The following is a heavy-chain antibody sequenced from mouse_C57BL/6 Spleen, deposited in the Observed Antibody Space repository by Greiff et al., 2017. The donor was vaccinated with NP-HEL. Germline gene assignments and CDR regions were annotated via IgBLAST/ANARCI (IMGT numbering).Heavy chain of an antibody. CDR3: ARYCSSYWYFDV. D-gene: IGHD1-1*01. Sequence: EVQLVESGGGLVQPGGSLSLSCAASGFTFTDYYMSWVRQPPGKALGWLGFIRNKANGYTTEYSASVKGRFTISRDNSQSILYLQMNALRAEDSATYYCARYCSSYWYFDVWGTGTTVTVSS. CDR1: GFTFTDYY. J-gene: IGHJ1*03. CDR2: IRNKANGYTT. V-gene: IGHV7-3*01.